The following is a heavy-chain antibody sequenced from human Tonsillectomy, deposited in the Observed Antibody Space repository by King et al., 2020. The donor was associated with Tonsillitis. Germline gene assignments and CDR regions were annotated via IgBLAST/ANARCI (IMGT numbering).Heavy chain of an antibody. D-gene: IGHD3-3*01. CDR2: VIPIFGTS. V-gene: IGHV1-69*01. Sequence: VQLVQSGAEVKKPGSSVKVSCKASGGTVSSYAISWVRQAPGQGLEWMGGVIPIFGTSNYAQKFQGRVTITADESTSTAYMELSSLRSEDTAVYYCARVPTEAILDYMDVWGKGTTVTVSS. J-gene: IGHJ6*03. CDR3: ARVPTEAILDYMDV. CDR1: GGTVSSYA.